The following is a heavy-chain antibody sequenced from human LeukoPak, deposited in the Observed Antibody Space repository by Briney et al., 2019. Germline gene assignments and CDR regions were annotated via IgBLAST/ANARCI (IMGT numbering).Heavy chain of an antibody. CDR3: ARVLSKNSGYYDY. D-gene: IGHD3-22*01. J-gene: IGHJ4*02. Sequence: PGGSLRLSCAASGFTFSSYSMNWVRQAPGKGLEWVSSISSSSSYIYYADSVKGRFTISRDNSKNTLYLQMNSLRAEDTAVYYCARVLSKNSGYYDYWGQGTLVTVSS. V-gene: IGHV3-21*01. CDR2: ISSSSSYI. CDR1: GFTFSSYS.